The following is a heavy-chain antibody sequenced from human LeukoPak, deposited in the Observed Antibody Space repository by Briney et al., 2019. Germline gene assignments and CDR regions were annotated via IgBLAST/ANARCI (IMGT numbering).Heavy chain of an antibody. Sequence: SETLSLTCSVSGFLITYNNYWGWIRQSPGKGLEWMGSIHHSGNRFESGSTHYNPSFRGRVTVSADPSKNQFSLTLRSVTVADTGVYFCARNGSSGFFNDWSQGTLVTVSS. CDR3: ARNGSSGFFND. CDR2: IHHSGNRFESGST. V-gene: IGHV4-38-2*02. CDR1: GFLITYNNY. D-gene: IGHD6-19*01. J-gene: IGHJ1*01.